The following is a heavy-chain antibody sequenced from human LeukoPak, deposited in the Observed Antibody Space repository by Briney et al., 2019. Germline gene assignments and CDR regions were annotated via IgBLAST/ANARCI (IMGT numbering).Heavy chain of an antibody. J-gene: IGHJ6*03. CDR1: GLTLSSYA. Sequence: GGSLRLSCAASGLTLSSYAMSWVRQAPGKGLEWVSAISGSGGSTYYADSVKGRFTISRDNSKNTLYLQMNSLRAEDTAVYYCAKARGYCSGGSCGILMDVWGKGTTVTVSS. CDR2: ISGSGGST. V-gene: IGHV3-23*01. CDR3: AKARGYCSGGSCGILMDV. D-gene: IGHD2-15*01.